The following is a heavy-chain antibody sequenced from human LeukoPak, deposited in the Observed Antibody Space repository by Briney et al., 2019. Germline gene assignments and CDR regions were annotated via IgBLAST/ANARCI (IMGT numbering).Heavy chain of an antibody. D-gene: IGHD3-16*01. Sequence: SETLSLTCTVSGGSISSSSYYWSWIRQPPGKGLEWIGYFYHSPKYNPSLESRVAISVDTSKNKFTLKLTSVTAADTAVYYCARGDDYLWGTYVLDYWGQGTPVTVSS. J-gene: IGHJ4*02. CDR3: ARGDDYLWGTYVLDY. CDR2: FYHSP. V-gene: IGHV4-61*01. CDR1: GGSISSSSYY.